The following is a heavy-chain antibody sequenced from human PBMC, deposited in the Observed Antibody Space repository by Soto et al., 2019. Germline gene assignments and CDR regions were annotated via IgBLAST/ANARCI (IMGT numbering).Heavy chain of an antibody. CDR3: ARRYGKNAFDF. V-gene: IGHV4-59*01. D-gene: IGHD5-18*01. J-gene: IGHJ3*01. CDR1: GGSISSYY. Sequence: PSETLSLTCTVSGGSISSYYWSWIRQPPGKGLEWIGYIYYSGSTNYNPSLKSRVTISVDTSKNQFSLKLSSVTAADTAVYYCARRYGKNAFDFWGQGTMVTVSS. CDR2: IYYSGST.